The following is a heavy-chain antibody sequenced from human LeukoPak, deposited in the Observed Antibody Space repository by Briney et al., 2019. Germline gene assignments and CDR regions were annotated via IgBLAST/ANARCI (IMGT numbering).Heavy chain of an antibody. CDR1: GFTFSSYA. CDR2: ISSNGGST. CDR3: AREALGSGWYDYFDY. D-gene: IGHD6-19*01. Sequence: GGSLRLSCAASGFTFSSYAMHWVRQAPGKGLEYVSAISSNGGSTYYANSVKGRFTISRDNSKNTLYLQMNSLRAEDTAVYYCAREALGSGWYDYFDYWGQGTLVTVSS. J-gene: IGHJ4*02. V-gene: IGHV3-64*01.